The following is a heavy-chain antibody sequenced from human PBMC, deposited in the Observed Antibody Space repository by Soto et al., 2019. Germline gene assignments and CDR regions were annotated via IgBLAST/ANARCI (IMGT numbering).Heavy chain of an antibody. CDR2: IFHRGTS. CDR1: GGSITSNHW. D-gene: IGHD2-15*01. CDR3: AGKYCPSTICYLFDN. J-gene: IGHJ4*02. V-gene: IGHV4-4*02. Sequence: QLQLQESGPGLVKPSGTLSLTCSVSGGSITSNHWWSWVRQAPGKGLEWIGEIFHRGTSHHNPSLEGRVTLSVDKSKNQFSLMLTSVTAAETAVYYVAGKYCPSTICYLFDNWGQGALVTVSS.